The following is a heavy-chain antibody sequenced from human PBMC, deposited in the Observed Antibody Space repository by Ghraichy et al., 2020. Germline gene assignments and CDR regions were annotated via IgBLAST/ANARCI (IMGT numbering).Heavy chain of an antibody. CDR1: GFTFNSYY. J-gene: IGHJ3*02. D-gene: IGHD2-2*01. Sequence: GGSLRLSCAASGFTFNSYYMSWVRQAPGKGLEWVANIKQDGSDKFLVDSVKGRFTISRDNAKNSLYLQMNSLRAEDTAVYYCAIEGIVVVPATMDDAFDIWGQGTMVTVSS. V-gene: IGHV3-7*03. CDR2: IKQDGSDK. CDR3: AIEGIVVVPATMDDAFDI.